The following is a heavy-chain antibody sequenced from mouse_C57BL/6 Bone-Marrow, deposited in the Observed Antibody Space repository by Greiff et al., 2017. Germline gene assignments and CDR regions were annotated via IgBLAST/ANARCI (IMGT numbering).Heavy chain of an antibody. Sequence: EVQLQESGAELVRPGASVKLSCTASGFNIKDDYMHWVKQRPEQGLEWIGWIDPENGDTEYASKFQGKATLTADTSSNTAYLQLSSLTSEDTAVYYCTSYYGNYGWFAYWGQGTLVTVSA. D-gene: IGHD2-1*01. CDR3: TSYYGNYGWFAY. CDR2: IDPENGDT. J-gene: IGHJ3*01. V-gene: IGHV14-4*01. CDR1: GFNIKDDY.